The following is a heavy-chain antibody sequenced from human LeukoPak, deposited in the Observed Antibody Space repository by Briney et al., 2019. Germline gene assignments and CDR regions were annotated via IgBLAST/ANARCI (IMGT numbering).Heavy chain of an antibody. V-gene: IGHV4-39*01. CDR2: IYYSGST. D-gene: IGHD2-2*01. CDR1: GGSISGSSYY. Sequence: SETLSLTCTVSGGSISGSSYYWGWIRQPPGKGLEWIGSIYYSGSTYYNPSLKSRVTISVDTSKNQFSLKLSSVTAADTAAYYCARGQLSNFDYWGQGTLVTVSS. CDR3: ARGQLSNFDY. J-gene: IGHJ4*02.